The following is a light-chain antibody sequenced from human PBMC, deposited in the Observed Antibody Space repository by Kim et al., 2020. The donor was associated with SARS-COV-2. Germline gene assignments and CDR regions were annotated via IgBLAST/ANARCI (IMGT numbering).Light chain of an antibody. CDR3: QKYDSAPFT. V-gene: IGKV1-27*01. CDR1: QGISND. J-gene: IGKJ3*01. Sequence: ESVGNRVTINCRARQGISNDLAVYQQKPGKVPTLLMYAASTLQSGVPSRFSGSESGTDFTLTSISLQPEDVATYYCQKYDSAPFTFGPGTKVDIK. CDR2: AAS.